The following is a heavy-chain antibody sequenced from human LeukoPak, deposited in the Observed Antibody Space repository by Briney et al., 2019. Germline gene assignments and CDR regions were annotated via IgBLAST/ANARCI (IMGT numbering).Heavy chain of an antibody. J-gene: IGHJ4*02. Sequence: ASVKVSCKASGYTFANYDINWVRQATGQGLEWMGYVNPNSGNTGYAQKFQGRVTMTRDMSTSTVYMELSSLRSEDTAVYYCARAGSSSFGYFDYWGQGTLVTVSS. CDR2: VNPNSGNT. D-gene: IGHD6-6*01. V-gene: IGHV1-8*01. CDR1: GYTFANYD. CDR3: ARAGSSSFGYFDY.